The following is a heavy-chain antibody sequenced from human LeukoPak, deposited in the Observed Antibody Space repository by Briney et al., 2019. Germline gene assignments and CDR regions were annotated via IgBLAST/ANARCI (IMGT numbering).Heavy chain of an antibody. CDR1: GFTLSNYV. J-gene: IGHJ4*02. CDR3: AKDRSSSAGLYFDY. V-gene: IGHV3-30*18. D-gene: IGHD6-6*01. Sequence: GGSLRLSCAASGFTLSNYVMHWVRQAPGKGLEWVAVISYDGSNKYYADSVKGRFTISGDNSKNTLYLQMNSLRGEDTAVYYCAKDRSSSAGLYFDYWGQGTLVTVSS. CDR2: ISYDGSNK.